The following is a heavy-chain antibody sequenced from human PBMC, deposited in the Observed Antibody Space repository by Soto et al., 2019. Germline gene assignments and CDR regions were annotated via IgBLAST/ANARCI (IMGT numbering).Heavy chain of an antibody. V-gene: IGHV3-21*01. J-gene: IGHJ6*02. CDR3: ARARSAAGTPAYYGMDV. CDR2: ISSSSSYI. Sequence: GGSLRLSCAASGFTFSSYSMNWVRQAPGKGLEWVSSISSSSSYIYYADSVKGRFTISRDNAKNSLYLQMNSLRAEDTAVYYCARARSAAGTPAYYGMDVWGQGTTVTSP. CDR1: GFTFSSYS. D-gene: IGHD6-13*01.